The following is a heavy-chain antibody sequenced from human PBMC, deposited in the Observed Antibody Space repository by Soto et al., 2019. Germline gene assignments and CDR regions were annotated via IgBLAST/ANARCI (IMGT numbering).Heavy chain of an antibody. CDR1: GYTFTSYY. CDR3: ARVTTHYYDSSGYPYDALDI. V-gene: IGHV1-46*01. Sequence: ASVKGSCKASGYTFTSYYMHWVRQAPGQGLEWMGIINPSGGSTSYAQKFQGRVTMTRDTSTSTVYMELSSLRSEDTAVYYCARVTTHYYDSSGYPYDALDIWGQGTMVTVS. D-gene: IGHD3-22*01. CDR2: INPSGGST. J-gene: IGHJ3*02.